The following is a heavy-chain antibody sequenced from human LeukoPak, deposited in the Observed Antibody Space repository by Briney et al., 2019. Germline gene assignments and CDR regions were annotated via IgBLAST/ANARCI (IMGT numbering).Heavy chain of an antibody. D-gene: IGHD2-2*01. V-gene: IGHV3-30*02. J-gene: IGHJ4*02. CDR1: GFIFSSYA. Sequence: GGSLRLSCAASGFIFSSYAMHWVRQAPGKGLEWVAFIRYDGSIKYYADSVKGRFTISRDNSKNTLYLQMNSLRAEDTAVYYCAKGPCSSTSCYLFDYWGQGTLVTVSS. CDR2: IRYDGSIK. CDR3: AKGPCSSTSCYLFDY.